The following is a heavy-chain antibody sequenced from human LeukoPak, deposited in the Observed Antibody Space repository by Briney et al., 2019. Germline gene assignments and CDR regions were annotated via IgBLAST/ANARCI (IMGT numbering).Heavy chain of an antibody. D-gene: IGHD3-22*01. J-gene: IGHJ5*02. V-gene: IGHV1-2*02. CDR1: EYSFTVHY. Sequence: ASVKVSCKASEYSFTVHYMHWVRQAPGQGLEWMGWINPNSGGTNYAQKFQGRVTMTRDTSISTAYMELSRLRSDDTAVYYCARGYYDSSGYPPFDPWGQGTLVTVSS. CDR3: ARGYYDSSGYPPFDP. CDR2: INPNSGGT.